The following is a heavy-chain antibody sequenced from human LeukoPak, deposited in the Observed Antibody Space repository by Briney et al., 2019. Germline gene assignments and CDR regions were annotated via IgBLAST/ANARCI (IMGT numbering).Heavy chain of an antibody. J-gene: IGHJ4*02. CDR1: GFAFNTYS. CDR2: ISPSSSYI. D-gene: IGHD6-19*01. Sequence: GGSLRLSCAASGFAFNTYSLIWVRQAPGEGLEWVSSISPSSSYIYYADSVKGRFTISRDNAKNSLYLQMSSLRAEDTAVYYCARSRGAGPAAYFDYWGQGTLITVSS. V-gene: IGHV3-21*04. CDR3: ARSRGAGPAAYFDY.